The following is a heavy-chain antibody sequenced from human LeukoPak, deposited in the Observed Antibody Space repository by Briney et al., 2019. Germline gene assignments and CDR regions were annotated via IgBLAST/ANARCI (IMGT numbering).Heavy chain of an antibody. V-gene: IGHV3-30*02. D-gene: IGHD6-19*01. CDR3: AKDANSGWSNFDY. CDR1: GFIFTNYG. CDR2: IRYDGSNE. Sequence: GGSLRLSCAESGFIFTNYGMHWVRQAPGKGLEWVAFIRYDGSNENYADSVKGRFINSRDNSKNTLYLQMNSLRAEDTAVYYCAKDANSGWSNFDYWGQGTLVTVSS. J-gene: IGHJ4*02.